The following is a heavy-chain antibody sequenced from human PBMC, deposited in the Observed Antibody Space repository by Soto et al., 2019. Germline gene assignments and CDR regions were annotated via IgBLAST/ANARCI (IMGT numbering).Heavy chain of an antibody. CDR1: GFTFSSYS. D-gene: IGHD3-3*01. CDR2: ISSSSSYI. CDR3: ARAFGRITIFGVPENRGPFDY. V-gene: IGHV3-21*01. J-gene: IGHJ4*02. Sequence: PGGSLRLSCAASGFTFSSYSMNWVRQAPGKGLEWVSSISSSSSYIYYADSVKGRFTISRDNAKNSLYLQMNSLRAEDTAVYYCARAFGRITIFGVPENRGPFDYWGQGTLVTVSS.